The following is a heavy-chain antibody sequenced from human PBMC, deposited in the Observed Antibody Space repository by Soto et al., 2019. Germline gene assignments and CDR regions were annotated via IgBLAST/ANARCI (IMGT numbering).Heavy chain of an antibody. CDR3: ARGPYYYDSSGGAFDI. Sequence: VQLVESGGGLVQPGGSLRLSCAASGFTVSSNYMSWVRQAPGKGLEWVSVIYSGGSTYYADSVKGRFTISRDNSKNTLYLQMNSLRAEDTAVYYCARGPYYYDSSGGAFDIWGQGTMVTVSS. V-gene: IGHV3-66*01. CDR1: GFTVSSNY. CDR2: IYSGGST. D-gene: IGHD3-22*01. J-gene: IGHJ3*02.